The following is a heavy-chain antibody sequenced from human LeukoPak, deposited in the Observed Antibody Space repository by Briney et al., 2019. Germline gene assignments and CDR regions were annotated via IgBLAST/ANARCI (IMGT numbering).Heavy chain of an antibody. Sequence: SETLSLTCAVYGGPFSGYYWSWIRQPPGKGLEWIGEINHSGSTNYNPSLKSRVTISVDTSKNQFSLKLSSVTAADTAVYYCARGGISMVRGVTLYYYYYGMDVWGKGTTVTVSS. V-gene: IGHV4-34*01. CDR2: INHSGST. J-gene: IGHJ6*04. CDR3: ARGGISMVRGVTLYYYYYGMDV. CDR1: GGPFSGYY. D-gene: IGHD3-10*01.